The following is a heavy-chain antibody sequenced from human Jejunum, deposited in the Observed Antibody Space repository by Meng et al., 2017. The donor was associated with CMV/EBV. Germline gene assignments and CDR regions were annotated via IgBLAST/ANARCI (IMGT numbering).Heavy chain of an antibody. CDR2: INPPSGDT. Sequence: GYTVTGFYMHWVRQAPRQGLEWMGRINPPSGDTNEAPKFQNRITVTSDTSINTAYMELSNLRSDDTAVYYCARGTITTKSPWFDPWGQGTLVTVSS. CDR3: ARGTITTKSPWFDP. V-gene: IGHV1-2*06. CDR1: GYTVTGFY. D-gene: IGHD4-11*01. J-gene: IGHJ5*02.